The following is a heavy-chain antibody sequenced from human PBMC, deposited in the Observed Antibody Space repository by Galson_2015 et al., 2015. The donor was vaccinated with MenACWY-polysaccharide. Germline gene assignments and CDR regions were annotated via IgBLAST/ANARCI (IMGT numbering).Heavy chain of an antibody. V-gene: IGHV4-38-2*01. D-gene: IGHD1-26*01. CDR3: ARVEKYSGSYYILH. Sequence: ETLSLTCAVSGYSISSGYYWGWIRQPPGKGLEWIGSIYYSGSTYYNPSLKSRVAISVDTSKNQFSLKLSSVTAADTAVYYCARVEKYSGSYYILHWGQGTLVTVSS. CDR2: IYYSGST. J-gene: IGHJ4*02. CDR1: GYSISSGYY.